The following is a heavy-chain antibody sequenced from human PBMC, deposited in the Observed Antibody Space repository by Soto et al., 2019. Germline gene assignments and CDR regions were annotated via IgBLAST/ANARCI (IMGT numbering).Heavy chain of an antibody. CDR3: ATVAAPTSYYYYYYGMDV. Sequence: GASVKVSCKVSGYTLTELSMHWVRQAPGKGLEWMGGFDPEDGETIYAQKFQGRVTMTEDTSTDTAYMELSSLRSEDTAVYYCATVAAPTSYYYYYYGMDVWAQGTTVTGSS. J-gene: IGHJ6*02. V-gene: IGHV1-24*01. CDR1: GYTLTELS. CDR2: FDPEDGET. D-gene: IGHD6-13*01.